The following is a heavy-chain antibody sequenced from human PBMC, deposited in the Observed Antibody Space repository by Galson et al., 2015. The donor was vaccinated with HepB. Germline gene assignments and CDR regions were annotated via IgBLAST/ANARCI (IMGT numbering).Heavy chain of an antibody. V-gene: IGHV3-15*01. D-gene: IGHD1-26*01. CDR3: TLHPYSGSYLGWFDP. J-gene: IGHJ5*02. CDR2: IKSKTGGGTT. CDR1: GFTFSNAW. Sequence: SLRLSCAASGFTFSNAWMSWVRQAPGKGLEWVGRIKSKTGGGTTDYAAPVKGRFTISRDDSKNTLYLQMNSLKTEDTAVYYCTLHPYSGSYLGWFDPWGQGTLVTVSS.